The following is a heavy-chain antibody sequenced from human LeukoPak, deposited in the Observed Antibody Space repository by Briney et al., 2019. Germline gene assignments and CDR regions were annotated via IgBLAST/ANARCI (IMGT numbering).Heavy chain of an antibody. J-gene: IGHJ4*02. Sequence: SETLSLTCTVSGGSISSGDYYWSWIRQPPGKGLEWIGHIYYSGTTYYNPSLKSRVTISVDTSKNQFSLNLSSVTSADTAVYYCAREAKWFGEFLQAYFDYWGQGTLSPSPQ. CDR3: AREAKWFGEFLQAYFDY. CDR2: IYYSGTT. V-gene: IGHV4-30-4*01. CDR1: GGSISSGDYY. D-gene: IGHD3-10*01.